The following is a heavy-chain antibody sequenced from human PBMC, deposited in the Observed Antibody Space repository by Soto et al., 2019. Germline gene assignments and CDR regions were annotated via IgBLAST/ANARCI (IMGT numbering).Heavy chain of an antibody. D-gene: IGHD3-10*01. CDR2: IYFSRST. Sequence: PSETLSLTCTVSGGSISSFYWSWIRQPPGKGLEWIGYIYFSRSTNYNPSLKSRVTISVDTSKNQFSLKLSSVTAADTAVYYCARVWFGEGGTSFDYWGQGTLVTVSS. J-gene: IGHJ4*02. CDR1: GGSISSFY. V-gene: IGHV4-59*01. CDR3: ARVWFGEGGTSFDY.